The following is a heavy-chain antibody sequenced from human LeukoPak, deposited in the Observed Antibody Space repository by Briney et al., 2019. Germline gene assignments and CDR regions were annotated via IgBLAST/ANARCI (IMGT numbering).Heavy chain of an antibody. D-gene: IGHD2-2*01. V-gene: IGHV1-2*02. CDR3: ARDRAPAVASYYYYMDV. CDR1: GYTFTGYY. Sequence: EASVKVSCKASGYTFTGYYMHWVRQAPGQGPEWMGWINPNSGGTNYAQKFQGRVTMTRDTSISTAYMELSRLRSDDTAVYYCARDRAPAVASYYYYMDVWGKGTTVTVSS. J-gene: IGHJ6*03. CDR2: INPNSGGT.